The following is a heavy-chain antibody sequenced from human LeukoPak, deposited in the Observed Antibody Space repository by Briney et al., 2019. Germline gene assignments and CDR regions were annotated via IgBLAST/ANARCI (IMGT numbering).Heavy chain of an antibody. CDR2: MHYIGSS. V-gene: IGHV4-39*01. J-gene: IGHJ6*03. Sequence: SETLSLTCTVSGGSVSSHTYYWGWIRQPPGKGLEWIGSMHYIGSSYYNPSLKSRVTISIDTSKNQSSLKLSSVTAADTAVYYCARGDSSSWYTYYMDVWGKGTTVTVSS. D-gene: IGHD6-13*01. CDR1: GGSVSSHTYY. CDR3: ARGDSSSWYTYYMDV.